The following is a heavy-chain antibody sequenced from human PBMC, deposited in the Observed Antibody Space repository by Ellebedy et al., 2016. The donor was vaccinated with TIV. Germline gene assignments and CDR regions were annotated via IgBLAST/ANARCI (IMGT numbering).Heavy chain of an antibody. Sequence: PGGSLRLSCAASGFTFNSYAMHWVRHAPGKGLEWVAIISYDGGNKFYADSVKGRFTISRDNSKNTLYLQMNGLRAEDTAVYYCAREPSGVGWYDSSWFDPWGQGTLVTVSS. V-gene: IGHV3-30-3*01. CDR2: ISYDGGNK. CDR3: AREPSGVGWYDSSWFDP. CDR1: GFTFNSYA. D-gene: IGHD6-19*01. J-gene: IGHJ5*02.